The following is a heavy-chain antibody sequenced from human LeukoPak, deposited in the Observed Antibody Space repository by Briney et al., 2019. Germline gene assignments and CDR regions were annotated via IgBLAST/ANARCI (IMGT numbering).Heavy chain of an antibody. J-gene: IGHJ4*02. Sequence: ASVTVSCKASGYTFTSYDINWVRQAPGQGLEWMGWMNPNSGNTNYAQKLQGRVTMTTDTSTSTAYMELRSLRSDDTAVYYCARDVNWVYSSSWYPFDYWGQGTLVTVSS. CDR1: GYTFTSYD. CDR2: MNPNSGNT. V-gene: IGHV1-18*01. D-gene: IGHD6-13*01. CDR3: ARDVNWVYSSSWYPFDY.